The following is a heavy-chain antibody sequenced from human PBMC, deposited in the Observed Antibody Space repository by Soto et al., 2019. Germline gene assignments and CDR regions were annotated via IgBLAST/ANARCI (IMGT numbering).Heavy chain of an antibody. CDR2: INHSGST. J-gene: IGHJ4*02. CDR1: GGSFSGYY. Sequence: QVQLQQWGAGLLKPSETLSLTCAVYGGSFSGYYWNWIRQPPGKGLEWIGEINHSGSTNYNPSLKIRVTISLDTSKNQFSLKLSSMTAADTAVYYCASGYVRNFDYWGQGTLVTVSS. V-gene: IGHV4-34*01. D-gene: IGHD3-10*02. CDR3: ASGYVRNFDY.